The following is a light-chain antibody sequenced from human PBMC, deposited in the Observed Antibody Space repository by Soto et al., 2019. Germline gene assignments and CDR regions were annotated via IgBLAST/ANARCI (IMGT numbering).Light chain of an antibody. Sequence: EILLTRSPATLSVPPGERATLSSRASQSVSNNLAWYQQKPGQAPRLLIQGASTRATGIPGRFTGSGSGTEFTLTISSLQSEDFAVYYCQQYIQWPLTFGGGTKVDIK. CDR2: GAS. V-gene: IGKV3-15*01. CDR3: QQYIQWPLT. J-gene: IGKJ4*01. CDR1: QSVSNN.